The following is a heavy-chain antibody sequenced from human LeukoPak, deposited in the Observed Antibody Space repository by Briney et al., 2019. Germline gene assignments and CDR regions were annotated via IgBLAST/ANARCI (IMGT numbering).Heavy chain of an antibody. J-gene: IGHJ4*02. CDR2: INPNSGGT. CDR3: ARKSIAARIFDY. V-gene: IGHV1-2*06. Sequence: ASVKVSCKASGYTFTSYYMHWVRQAPGQGLEWMGRINPNSGGTNYAQKFQGRVTMTRDTSISTAYMELSRLRSDDTAVYYCARKSIAARIFDYWGQGTLVTASS. D-gene: IGHD6-6*01. CDR1: GYTFTSYY.